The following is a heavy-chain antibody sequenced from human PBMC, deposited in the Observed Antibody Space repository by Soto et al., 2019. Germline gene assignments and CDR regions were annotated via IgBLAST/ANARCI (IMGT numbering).Heavy chain of an antibody. J-gene: IGHJ4*02. CDR2: ISGHNGVT. D-gene: IGHD5-12*01. CDR1: GYTFTSSG. CDR3: ARDQGGYGIFDD. Sequence: QVQLVQSGPEVKKPEASVKVSCKTSGYTFTSSGISWVRQAPGQGPEWMGWISGHNGVTNFARNFKDKVTLTIDSSTTTAYMEVRSLSFADTASYYCARDQGGYGIFDDWGQGTLVTVSS. V-gene: IGHV1-18*04.